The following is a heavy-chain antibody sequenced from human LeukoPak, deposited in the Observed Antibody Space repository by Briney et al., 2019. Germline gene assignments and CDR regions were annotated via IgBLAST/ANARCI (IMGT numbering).Heavy chain of an antibody. V-gene: IGHV1-69*05. CDR3: ARVQYYYDSSGYNYFDY. Sequence: SVKVSCKASGGTFSSYAISWVRQAPGQGLEWMGRIIPIFGTANYAQKFQGRVTITTDESTSTAYMELSSLRSEDTAVYYCARVQYYYDSSGYNYFDYWGQGTLVTVSS. CDR1: GGTFSSYA. D-gene: IGHD3-22*01. J-gene: IGHJ4*02. CDR2: IIPIFGTA.